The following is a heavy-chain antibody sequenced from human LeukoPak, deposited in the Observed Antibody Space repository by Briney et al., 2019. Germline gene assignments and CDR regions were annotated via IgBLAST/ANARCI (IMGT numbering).Heavy chain of an antibody. D-gene: IGHD3-10*01. V-gene: IGHV4-59*01. J-gene: IGHJ4*02. Sequence: SETLSLTCTVSGGSISSYYWSWIRQPPGKGLEWIGYIYYSGSTNYNPSLKSRVTISVDTSKNQFSLKLSSVTAADTAVYYCARGGTAYYYGSGSSYFDYWGQGTLVTVSS. CDR1: GGSISSYY. CDR3: ARGGTAYYYGSGSSYFDY. CDR2: IYYSGST.